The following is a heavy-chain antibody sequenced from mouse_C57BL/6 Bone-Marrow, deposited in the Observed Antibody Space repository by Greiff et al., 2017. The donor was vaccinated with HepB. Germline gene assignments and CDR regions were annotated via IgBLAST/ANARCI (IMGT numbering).Heavy chain of an antibody. CDR2: IDPANGNT. CDR1: GFNIKNTY. Sequence: VQLKESVAELVRPGASVKLSCTASGFNIKNTYMHWVKQRPEQGLEWIGRIDPANGNTKYAPKFQGKATITADPSSNTAYLQLSSLTSEDTAIYYCATFITTVVALDYWGQGTTLTVSS. J-gene: IGHJ2*01. D-gene: IGHD1-1*01. CDR3: ATFITTVVALDY. V-gene: IGHV14-3*01.